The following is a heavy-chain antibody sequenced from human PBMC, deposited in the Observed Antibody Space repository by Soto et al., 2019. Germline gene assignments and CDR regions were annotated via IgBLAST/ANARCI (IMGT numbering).Heavy chain of an antibody. CDR3: AKGSPYYYDSSGPFDY. CDR2: ISYDGSNK. J-gene: IGHJ4*02. V-gene: IGHV3-30*18. D-gene: IGHD3-22*01. Sequence: SLRLSCAASGFTFSSYGTHWVRQAPGKGLEWVAVISYDGSNKYYADSVKGRFTISRDNSKNTLYLQMNSLRAEDTAVYYCAKGSPYYYDSSGPFDYWGQGTLVTVSS. CDR1: GFTFSSYG.